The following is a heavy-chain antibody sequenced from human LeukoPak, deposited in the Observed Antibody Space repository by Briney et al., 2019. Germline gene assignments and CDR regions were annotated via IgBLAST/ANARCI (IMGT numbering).Heavy chain of an antibody. CDR2: MNPNSGNT. D-gene: IGHD3-10*01. Sequence: ASVKVSCKVSGGTFNMYSFDWVRQAPGQGLEWMGWMNPNSGNTGYAQKFQGRVTMTRNTSISTAYMELSSLRSEDTAVYYCARDDGSGLYWGQGTLVTVSS. CDR3: ARDDGSGLY. V-gene: IGHV1-8*01. J-gene: IGHJ4*02. CDR1: GGTFNMYS.